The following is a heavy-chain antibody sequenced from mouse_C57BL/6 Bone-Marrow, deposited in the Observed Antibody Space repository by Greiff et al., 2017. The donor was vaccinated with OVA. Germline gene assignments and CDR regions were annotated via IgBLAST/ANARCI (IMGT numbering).Heavy chain of an antibody. CDR2: IRSKSNNYAT. D-gene: IGHD2-5*01. V-gene: IGHV10-1*01. J-gene: IGHJ1*03. CDR1: GFSFNTYA. CDR3: LRHLWGSNYVRYFDV. Sequence: VQLKESGGGLVQPKGSLKLSCAASGFSFNTYAMNWVRQAPGKGLEWVARIRSKSNNYATSYADSVKDRFTISRDDTESMLYLQMNHLNTEATALYSCLRHLWGSNYVRYFDVWGTGTTVTVSS.